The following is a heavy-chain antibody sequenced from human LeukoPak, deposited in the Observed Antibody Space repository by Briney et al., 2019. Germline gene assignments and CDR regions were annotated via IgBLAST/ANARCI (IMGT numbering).Heavy chain of an antibody. CDR3: ARDSISGSYPTFLDY. CDR1: GFTFDDYA. D-gene: IGHD1-26*01. CDR2: ISWNSGSI. Sequence: AGGSLRLSCAASGFTFDDYAMHWVRQAPGKGLEWVSGISWNSGSIGYADSVKGRFTISRDNAKNSLYLQMNSLRAEDTAVYYCARDSISGSYPTFLDYWGQGTLVTVSS. V-gene: IGHV3-9*01. J-gene: IGHJ4*02.